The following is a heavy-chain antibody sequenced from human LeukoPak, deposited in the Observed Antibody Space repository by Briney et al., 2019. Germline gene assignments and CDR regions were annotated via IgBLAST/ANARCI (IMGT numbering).Heavy chain of an antibody. J-gene: IGHJ6*03. CDR2: IYYSGST. CDR3: ARRAEYSSPFYYYYYMDV. V-gene: IGHV4-39*01. Sequence: NPSETLSLTCTVSGGSISSSSYYWGWIRQPPGKGLEWIGSIYYSGSTYYNPSLKSRVTISVDTSKNQFSLKLSSVTAADTAVYYCARRAEYSSPFYYYYYMDVWGKGTTVTVSS. CDR1: GGSISSSSYY. D-gene: IGHD6-6*01.